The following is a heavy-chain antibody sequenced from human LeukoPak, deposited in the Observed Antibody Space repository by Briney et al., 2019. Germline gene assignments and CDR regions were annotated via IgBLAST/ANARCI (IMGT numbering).Heavy chain of an antibody. J-gene: IGHJ4*02. CDR1: EFSFSIYS. CDR2: ISSSSSSI. V-gene: IGHV3-48*01. CDR3: ARETGYDSYFDS. Sequence: GSLRLSCAASEFSFSIYSMNWVRQAPGKGLEWVSYISSSSSSIYYADSVKGRFAISRDNAKNSLYLQMNSLRAEDTAIYYCARETGYDSYFDSWGQGTLVSVSS. D-gene: IGHD5-12*01.